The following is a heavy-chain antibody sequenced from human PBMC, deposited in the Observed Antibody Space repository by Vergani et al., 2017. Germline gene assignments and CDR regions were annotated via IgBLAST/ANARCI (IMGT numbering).Heavy chain of an antibody. CDR1: GGTFSSYT. V-gene: IGHV1-69*02. J-gene: IGHJ4*02. Sequence: QVQLVQSGAEVKKPGSSVKVSCKASGGTFSSYTISWVRQAPGQGLEWMGRIIPILGIANYAQKFQGRVTITADKSTSTAYMELSSLRSEDTAVYYCARSPTAVADLFDYWGQGTLVTVSS. CDR3: ARSPTAVADLFDY. CDR2: IIPILGIA. D-gene: IGHD6-19*01.